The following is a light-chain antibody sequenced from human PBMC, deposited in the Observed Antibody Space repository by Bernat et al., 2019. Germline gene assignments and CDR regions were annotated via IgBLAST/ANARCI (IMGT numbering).Light chain of an antibody. Sequence: QSALTQPASVSESPGQSITISCIGTSSDIGSYNYVSWYQQHPGKAPNLLIYAVANRPSGVSNRFSASKSGNTASLTISGLQAEDESDYYCSSYTRSATYVFGTGTKVTVL. V-gene: IGLV2-14*03. CDR2: AVA. CDR3: SSYTRSATYV. CDR1: SSDIGSYNY. J-gene: IGLJ1*01.